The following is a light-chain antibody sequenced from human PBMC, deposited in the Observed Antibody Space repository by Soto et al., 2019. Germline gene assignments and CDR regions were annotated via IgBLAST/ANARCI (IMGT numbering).Light chain of an antibody. CDR2: GAY. CDR3: QRYDSSPLMYT. Sequence: DILLTQSPGTLSLSPGERATLSCRASQSVSSSSVAWYQQLPGQAPRLLIYGAYSRATGIPDRFSGSGSGTDVTLTISRLEPEDFAVYYCQRYDSSPLMYTFGQGTKLEI. J-gene: IGKJ2*01. CDR1: QSVSSSS. V-gene: IGKV3-20*01.